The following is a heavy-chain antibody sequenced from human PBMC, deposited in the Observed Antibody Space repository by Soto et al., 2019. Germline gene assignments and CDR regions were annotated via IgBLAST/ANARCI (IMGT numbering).Heavy chain of an antibody. D-gene: IGHD6-13*01. CDR2: IIPIFGTA. Sequence: QVQLVQSGAEVKKPGSSVKVSCKASGGTFSSYAISWVRQAPGQGLEWMGGIIPIFGTANYSQKFQGRVTIPADESTSTAYRELSSLRSEYTAVYYCARDHGDSSSWGEFDPWCQGTLVTVSS. CDR3: ARDHGDSSSWGEFDP. V-gene: IGHV1-69*01. J-gene: IGHJ5*02. CDR1: GGTFSSYA.